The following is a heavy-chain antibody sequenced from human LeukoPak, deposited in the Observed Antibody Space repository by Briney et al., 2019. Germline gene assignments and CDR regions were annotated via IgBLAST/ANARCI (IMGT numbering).Heavy chain of an antibody. CDR3: ARILVTHTGRAFDI. V-gene: IGHV3-33*01. J-gene: IGHJ3*02. CDR1: GFTFSSYG. CDR2: IWYDGSNK. D-gene: IGHD3-22*01. Sequence: PGGSLRLSCAASGFTFSSYGMHWVRQAPGKGPEWVAVIWYDGSNKYYADSVKGRFTISRDNSKNTLYLQMNSLRAEDTAVYYCARILVTHTGRAFDIWGQGTMVTVSS.